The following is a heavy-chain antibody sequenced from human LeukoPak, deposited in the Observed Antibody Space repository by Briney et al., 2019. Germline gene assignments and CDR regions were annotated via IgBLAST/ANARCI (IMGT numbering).Heavy chain of an antibody. J-gene: IGHJ6*03. CDR3: ARAAFLERGPLYYYYYMDV. D-gene: IGHD2/OR15-2a*01. CDR2: IYTSGST. Sequence: SETRSLTCTVSGGSISSYYWSWIRQPAGKGLEWIGRIYTSGSTNYNPSLKSRVTMSVDTSKNQFSLKLSSVTAADTAVYYCARAAFLERGPLYYYYYMDVWGKGTTVTVSS. V-gene: IGHV4-4*07. CDR1: GGSISSYY.